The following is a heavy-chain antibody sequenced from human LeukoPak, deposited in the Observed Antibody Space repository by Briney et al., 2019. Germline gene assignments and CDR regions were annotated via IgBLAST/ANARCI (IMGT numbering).Heavy chain of an antibody. CDR1: GFTFSSYS. CDR2: IYSGGST. V-gene: IGHV3-66*01. J-gene: IGHJ3*02. CDR3: ASGSHYDSSGYPHDAFDI. Sequence: GGSLRLSCAASGFTFSSYSMSWVRQAPGKGLEWVSVIYSGGSTYYADSVKGRFTISRDNSKNTLYLQMNSLRAEDTAVYYCASGSHYDSSGYPHDAFDIWGQGTMVTVSS. D-gene: IGHD3-22*01.